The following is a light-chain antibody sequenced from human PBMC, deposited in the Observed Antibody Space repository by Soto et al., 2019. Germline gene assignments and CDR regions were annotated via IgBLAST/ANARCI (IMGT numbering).Light chain of an antibody. CDR3: QQSSTTPRT. J-gene: IGKJ1*01. CDR1: QTINNY. CDR2: AAS. Sequence: DIQMTQSPSSLSASVGDRVTITCRTSQTINNYLNWYQQKPGKAPRLLIYAASTLQSGVPSRFTGSGSGTDFTRTISSLQPEDFATYYCQQSSTTPRTFGQGTKVEIK. V-gene: IGKV1-39*01.